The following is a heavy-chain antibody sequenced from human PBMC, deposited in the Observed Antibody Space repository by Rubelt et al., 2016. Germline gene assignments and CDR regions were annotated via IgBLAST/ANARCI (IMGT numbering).Heavy chain of an antibody. CDR1: GGSISSYY. J-gene: IGHJ4*02. V-gene: IGHV4-59*08. CDR2: VHYSGST. Sequence: GLVKPSETLSLTCTVSGGSISSYYWSWIRQPPGKGLEWIGYVHYSGSTDYNPSLKSRVTISVDTSKKQFSLNLSSVTAADSAIYNCATRRSALGSFEFWGQGIVVTVSS. CDR3: ATRRSALGSFEF. D-gene: IGHD3-10*01.